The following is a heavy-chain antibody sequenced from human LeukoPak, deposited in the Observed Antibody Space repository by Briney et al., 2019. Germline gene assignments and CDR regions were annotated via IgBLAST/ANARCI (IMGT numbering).Heavy chain of an antibody. CDR3: ARDNPRYDFRSGFML. J-gene: IGHJ4*02. CDR1: GGSISSGGYY. Sequence: SQTLSLTCTVSGGSISSGGYYWSWIRQHPGKGLEWIGYIYYSGSTYYNPSPKSRVTISVDTSKNQFSLKLSSVTAADTAVYYCARDNPRYDFRSGFMLWGQGTLVTVSS. D-gene: IGHD3-3*01. V-gene: IGHV4-31*03. CDR2: IYYSGST.